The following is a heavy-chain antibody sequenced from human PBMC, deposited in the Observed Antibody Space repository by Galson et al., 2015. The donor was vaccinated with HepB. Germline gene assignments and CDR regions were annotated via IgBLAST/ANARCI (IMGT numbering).Heavy chain of an antibody. D-gene: IGHD3-22*01. CDR3: AREPYYYDSSGDYYYGMDV. CDR2: ISYDGSNK. CDR1: GFTFSSYA. Sequence: SLRLSCAASGFTFSSYAMHWVRQAPGKGLEWVAVISYDGSNKYYADSVKGRFTISRDNSKNTLYLQMNSLRAEDTAVYYCAREPYYYDSSGDYYYGMDVWGQGTTVTVSS. J-gene: IGHJ6*02. V-gene: IGHV3-30*04.